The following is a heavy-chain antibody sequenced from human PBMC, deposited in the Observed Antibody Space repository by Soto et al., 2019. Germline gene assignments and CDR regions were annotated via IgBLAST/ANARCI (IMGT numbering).Heavy chain of an antibody. Sequence: GASVKVSCKASGYTFTGYYMHWVRQAPGQGLEWMGWINPNSGGTNYAQKFQGWVTMTRDTSISTAYMELSRLRSDDTAVYYCARAYAALITVTTLIISDYYYYGMDVWGQGTTVTVSS. CDR1: GYTFTGYY. V-gene: IGHV1-2*04. D-gene: IGHD4-17*01. J-gene: IGHJ6*02. CDR2: INPNSGGT. CDR3: ARAYAALITVTTLIISDYYYYGMDV.